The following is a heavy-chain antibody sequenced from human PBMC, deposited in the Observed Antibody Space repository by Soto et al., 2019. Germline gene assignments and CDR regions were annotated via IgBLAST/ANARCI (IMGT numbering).Heavy chain of an antibody. J-gene: IGHJ4*02. CDR1: GFTFSSYA. V-gene: IGHV3-23*01. D-gene: IGHD3-10*01. Sequence: QSGGSLRLSCAASGFTFSSYAMSWVRQAPGKGLEWVSAISGSGGSTYYADSVQGRFTISRDNSKNTLYLQMNSLRAEDTAVYYCTTLRRNYIYTEFYFDYWGQGTLVTVSS. CDR3: TTLRRNYIYTEFYFDY. CDR2: ISGSGGST.